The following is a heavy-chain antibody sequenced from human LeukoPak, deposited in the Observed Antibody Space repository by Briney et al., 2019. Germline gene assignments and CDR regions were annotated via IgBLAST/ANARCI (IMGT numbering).Heavy chain of an antibody. CDR1: GVSIITYY. Sequence: SETLSLTFTVSGVSIITYYWSWIRQPPGKGVEWSGYVYDNGSANYNPSLKSRVTISVDTSKNQFSLKLSSVTAADTAVYYCAKHGGSWTFDYWGQGTLVTVSS. V-gene: IGHV4-59*08. CDR3: AKHGGSWTFDY. CDR2: VYDNGSA. J-gene: IGHJ4*02. D-gene: IGHD6-13*01.